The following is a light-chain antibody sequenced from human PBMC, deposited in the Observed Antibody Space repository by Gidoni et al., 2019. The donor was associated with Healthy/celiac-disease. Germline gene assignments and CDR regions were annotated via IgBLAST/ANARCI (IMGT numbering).Light chain of an antibody. V-gene: IGLV2-23*02. Sequence: QSALTQPASVSGSPGPSITLSCTGTSSDGGSYNLVSWYQQHPGKAPKLMIYEVSKRPSGVANRCSGAKSGNTASLTISGLQAEDEADYYCCSYAGSSTFAVFGGGTKLTVL. CDR3: CSYAGSSTFAV. CDR2: EVS. J-gene: IGLJ2*01. CDR1: SSDGGSYNL.